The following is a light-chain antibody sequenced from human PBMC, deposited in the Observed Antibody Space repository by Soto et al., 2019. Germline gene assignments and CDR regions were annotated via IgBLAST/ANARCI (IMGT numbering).Light chain of an antibody. CDR3: SSYTRSNTLVV. V-gene: IGLV2-14*01. J-gene: IGLJ3*02. Sequence: QSALTQPASVSGSPGQSITISCTGTSSDVGGYNYVSWYQQDPGKAPKLIIYEVSNRPSGVSNRFSGSKSGNTASLTISGLQAEDEANYYCSSYTRSNTLVVFGGGTKLTVL. CDR1: SSDVGGYNY. CDR2: EVS.